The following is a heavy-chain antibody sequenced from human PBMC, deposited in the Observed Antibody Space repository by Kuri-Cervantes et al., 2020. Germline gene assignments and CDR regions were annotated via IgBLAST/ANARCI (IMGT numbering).Heavy chain of an antibody. Sequence: SQTLSLTCAVYGGSFSGYYCNWIRQPPGKGLEWIGEINHSGTTNYNPSLRSRVTMSVDTSKNQFSLKLSSVTAADTAVYYCARDYYDSSGTFDYWGQGTLVTVSS. CDR1: GGSFSGYY. V-gene: IGHV4-34*01. D-gene: IGHD3-22*01. CDR3: ARDYYDSSGTFDY. J-gene: IGHJ4*02. CDR2: INHSGTT.